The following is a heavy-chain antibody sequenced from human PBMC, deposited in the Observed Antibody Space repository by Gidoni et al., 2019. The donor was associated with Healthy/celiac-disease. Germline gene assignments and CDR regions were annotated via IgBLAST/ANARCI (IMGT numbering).Heavy chain of an antibody. CDR1: GGSISSSSYY. Sequence: QLQLQESGPGLVKPSETLSLTCTVSGGSISSSSYYWGWIRQPPGKGLEWIGIIYYSGNTYYNPSLKSRVTISVDTSKNQFSLKLSSLTAADTAVYYCARAFERWLQPYYFDYWGQGTLVTVSS. D-gene: IGHD5-12*01. CDR2: IYYSGNT. CDR3: ARAFERWLQPYYFDY. V-gene: IGHV4-39*01. J-gene: IGHJ4*02.